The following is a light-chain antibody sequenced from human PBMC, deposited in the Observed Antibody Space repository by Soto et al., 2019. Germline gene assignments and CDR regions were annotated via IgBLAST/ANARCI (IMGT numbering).Light chain of an antibody. V-gene: IGKV1-27*01. CDR1: QGISNY. CDR3: QKYNSAPRT. Sequence: DIQMTQSPSSLSASVGDRVTITCRAIQGISNYLAWYQQKPGKVPKLLIYAASTLQSGVPSRFSGSGSGTDFPLTISSLQPEDVATYYCQKYNSAPRTFGQGTKVEIK. CDR2: AAS. J-gene: IGKJ1*01.